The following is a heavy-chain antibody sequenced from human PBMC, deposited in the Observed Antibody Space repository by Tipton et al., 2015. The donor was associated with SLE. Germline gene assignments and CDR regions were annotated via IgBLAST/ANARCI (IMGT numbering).Heavy chain of an antibody. CDR2: IYSTGST. V-gene: IGHV4-61*02. J-gene: IGHJ6*03. Sequence: TLSLTCTVSGGSISRGSYFWSWIRQPAGKGLEWSGRIYSTGSTDYNPSLKTRVTISVDTSKYQFSLRLSSVTAADTAAYFCARGLYSDFYYNYYMAVWGKASAVPVSS. D-gene: IGHD4-11*01. CDR1: GGSISRGSYF. CDR3: ARGLYSDFYYNYYMAV.